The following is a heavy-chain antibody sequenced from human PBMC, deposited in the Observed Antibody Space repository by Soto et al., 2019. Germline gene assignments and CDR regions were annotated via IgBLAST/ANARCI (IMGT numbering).Heavy chain of an antibody. CDR1: GGTFNYYA. D-gene: IGHD2-21*01. Sequence: QVQLVQSGAEVKKPGSSVKVSCKVSGGTFNYYAINWVRQAPGQGLEWMGRIVPISGTTNYAQKFQGRVTITADESTRTAYMELSSLRAEDTAVYYCARSGVVVKAFDIWGQGTLVTVSS. V-gene: IGHV1-69*12. CDR3: ARSGVVVKAFDI. CDR2: IVPISGTT. J-gene: IGHJ3*02.